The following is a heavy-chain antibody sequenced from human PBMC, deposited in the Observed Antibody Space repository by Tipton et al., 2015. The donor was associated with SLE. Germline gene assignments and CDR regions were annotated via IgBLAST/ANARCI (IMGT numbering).Heavy chain of an antibody. V-gene: IGHV4-39*01. CDR3: ASAGYSGYFDY. CDR1: GGSISSSSYY. D-gene: IGHD5-12*01. CDR2: IYYSGST. Sequence: TLSLTCTVSGGSISSSSYYWGWIRPPPGEGLEWIGSIYYSGSTYYNPSLKSRVTISVDTSKNQFSLKLSSVTAADTAVYYCASAGYSGYFDYWGQGTLVTVSS. J-gene: IGHJ4*02.